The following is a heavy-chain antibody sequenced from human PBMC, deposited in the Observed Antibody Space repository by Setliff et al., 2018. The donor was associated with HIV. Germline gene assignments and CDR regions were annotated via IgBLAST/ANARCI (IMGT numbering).Heavy chain of an antibody. CDR3: ARSRPYNSALDY. V-gene: IGHV3-66*02. J-gene: IGHJ4*02. Sequence: PGGSLRLSCAASGFIFRSYNINWVRQAPGKGLEWVSTIYSDGSTYHRDSVKGRFTLSRDNSKNTVYLQVGSLRPDDTAMYYCARSRPYNSALDYWGQGTLVTVSS. CDR2: IYSDGST. CDR1: GFIFRSYN. D-gene: IGHD6-25*01.